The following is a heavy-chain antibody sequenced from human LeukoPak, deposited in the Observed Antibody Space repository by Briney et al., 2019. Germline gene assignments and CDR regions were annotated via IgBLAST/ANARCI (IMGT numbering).Heavy chain of an antibody. D-gene: IGHD3-10*01. J-gene: IGHJ4*02. CDR1: GFTFSSYG. CDR3: AYYYGSGSTRGYYFDY. V-gene: IGHV3-30*02. Sequence: GGSLRLSCAASGFTFSSYGIHWVRQAPGKGQEWVAFIHYDGSNKYYADSVKGRFTISRDNSKNTLYLQMNTLRAEDTAVYYCAYYYGSGSTRGYYFDYWGQGTLVTVSS. CDR2: IHYDGSNK.